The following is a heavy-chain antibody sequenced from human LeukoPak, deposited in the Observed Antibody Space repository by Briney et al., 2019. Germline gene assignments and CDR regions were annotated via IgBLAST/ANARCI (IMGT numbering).Heavy chain of an antibody. CDR1: GGSISSYY. V-gene: IGHV4-4*07. D-gene: IGHD4-17*01. CDR3: ARVPDEHDYGDYHFDY. Sequence: SSETLSLTCTVSGGSISSYYWSWIRQPAGKGLEWIGRIYTSGSTNYNPSLKSRVTMSVDTSKNQFSLKLSSVTAADTAVYYCARVPDEHDYGDYHFDYWGQGTLVTVSS. CDR2: IYTSGST. J-gene: IGHJ4*02.